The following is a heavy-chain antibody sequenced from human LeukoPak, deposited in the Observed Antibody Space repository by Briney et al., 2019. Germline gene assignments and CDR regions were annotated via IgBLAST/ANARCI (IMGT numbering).Heavy chain of an antibody. CDR3: ARITYYYDSPPD. CDR2: IYYSGST. D-gene: IGHD3-22*01. CDR1: GGSISSSSYY. V-gene: IGHV4-39*01. Sequence: SETLSLTCTVSGGSISSSSYYWGWIRQLPGKGLEWIGSIYYSGSTYYNTALKSRVTMSVDTSNNQFSLKLSSVTAADTAVYYCARITYYYDSPPDWGQGTLVTVSS. J-gene: IGHJ4*02.